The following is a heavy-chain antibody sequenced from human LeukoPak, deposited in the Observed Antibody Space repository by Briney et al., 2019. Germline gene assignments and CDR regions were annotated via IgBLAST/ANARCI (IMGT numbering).Heavy chain of an antibody. J-gene: IGHJ4*02. CDR2: IIPIFGTA. V-gene: IGHV1-69*06. CDR1: GGTFISYA. Sequence: GASVKVSCKASGGTFISYAISWVRQAPGQGLEWMGGIIPIFGTANYAQKFQGRVTITADKSTSTAYMELSSLRSEDTAVYYCARGNVEAVAFIFDYWGQGTLVTVSS. CDR3: ARGNVEAVAFIFDY. D-gene: IGHD6-19*01.